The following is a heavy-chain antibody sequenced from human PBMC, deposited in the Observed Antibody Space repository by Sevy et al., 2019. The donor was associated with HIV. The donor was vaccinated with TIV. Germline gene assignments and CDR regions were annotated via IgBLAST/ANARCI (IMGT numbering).Heavy chain of an antibody. CDR1: GFTFSSYS. CDR3: ARVGCSISSCPKGDAFDI. CDR2: ISSSSSYI. D-gene: IGHD2-2*01. Sequence: GGSRLSCAASGFTFSSYSMNWVRQAPGKGLEWVSSISSSSSYIYYADSVKGRFTISRDNAKNSLYLQMNSLRAEDTAVYYCARVGCSISSCPKGDAFDIWGQGTMVTVSS. V-gene: IGHV3-21*06. J-gene: IGHJ3*02.